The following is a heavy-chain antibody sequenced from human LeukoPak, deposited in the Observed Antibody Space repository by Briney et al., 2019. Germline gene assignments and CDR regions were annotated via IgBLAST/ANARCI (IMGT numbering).Heavy chain of an antibody. D-gene: IGHD3-22*01. CDR3: ARDADYYDSSGYYYVAGDWFDP. V-gene: IGHV4-39*02. CDR1: GGSISSYY. Sequence: SETLSLTCTVSGGSISSYYWGWIRQPPGKGLEWIGSIYYSGSTYYNPSLKSRVTISVDTSKNQFSLKLSSVTAADTAVYYCARDADYYDSSGYYYVAGDWFDPWGQGTLVTVSS. CDR2: IYYSGST. J-gene: IGHJ5*02.